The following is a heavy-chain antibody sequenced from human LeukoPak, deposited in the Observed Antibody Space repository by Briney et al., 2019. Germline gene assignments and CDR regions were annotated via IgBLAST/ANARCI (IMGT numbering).Heavy chain of an antibody. CDR2: INPNSGGT. CDR1: GYTLTGYH. J-gene: IGHJ4*02. CDR3: ARAPTAMDPFDY. V-gene: IGHV1-2*02. Sequence: ASVKVSCKASGYTLTGYHMHWVRQAPGQGLEWMGWINPNSGGTNYAQKFQGRVTMTRDTSISTAYMELSRLRSDDTAVYYCARAPTAMDPFDYWGQGTLVTVSS. D-gene: IGHD5-18*01.